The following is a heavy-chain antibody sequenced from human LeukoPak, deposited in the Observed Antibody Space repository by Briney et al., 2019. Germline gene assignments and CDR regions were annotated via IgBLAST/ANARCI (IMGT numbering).Heavy chain of an antibody. J-gene: IGHJ4*02. CDR2: IYYSGST. CDR1: VGSISSYY. Sequence: PSETLSLTCTVSVGSISSYYWSWIRQPPGKGLEWIGYIYYSGSTNYNPSLKSRVTISVDTSKNQFSLKLSSVTAADTAVYYCARGGIRGALFDYWGQGTLVTVSS. D-gene: IGHD6-13*01. CDR3: ARGGIRGALFDY. V-gene: IGHV4-59*08.